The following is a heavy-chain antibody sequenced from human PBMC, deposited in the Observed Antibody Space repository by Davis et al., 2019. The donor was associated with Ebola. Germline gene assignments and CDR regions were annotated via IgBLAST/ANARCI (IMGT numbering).Heavy chain of an antibody. D-gene: IGHD3-10*01. CDR2: IYHSGST. V-gene: IGHV4-30-2*01. CDR1: SGSISSGGYS. J-gene: IGHJ4*02. CDR3: ARGGYYGSGD. Sequence: PSETLSLTCTVSSGSISSGGYSWSWIRQPPGKGLEWIGYIYHSGSTNYNPSLKSRVTISVDTSKNQFSLKLSSVTAADMAVYYCARGGYYGSGDWGQGTLVTVSS.